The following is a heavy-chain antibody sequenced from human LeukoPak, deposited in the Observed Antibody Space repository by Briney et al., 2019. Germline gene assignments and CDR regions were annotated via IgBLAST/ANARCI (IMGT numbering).Heavy chain of an antibody. D-gene: IGHD3-22*01. CDR2: ISAYNGNT. CDR3: ARDLHYYDSSGYYIFDY. V-gene: IGHV1-18*01. J-gene: IGHJ4*02. CDR1: GYTFTSYG. Sequence: ASVKVSCKASGYTFTSYGISWVRQAPGQGLEWMGCISAYNGNTNYAQKLQGRVTMTTDTSTSTAYMELRSLRSDDTAVYYCARDLHYYDSSGYYIFDYWGQGTLVTVSS.